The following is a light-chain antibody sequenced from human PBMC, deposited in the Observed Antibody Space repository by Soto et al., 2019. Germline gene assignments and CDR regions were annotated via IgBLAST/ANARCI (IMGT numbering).Light chain of an antibody. CDR3: QEYDNWPLRT. CDR2: GAS. V-gene: IGKV3-15*01. CDR1: QSVRSN. Sequence: EKVMTQAAAALTVSLGGRATLSCRASQSVRSNLAWYQQKPGQAPRLLIYGASTRATGVPARFSGSGSGTEFTLTIACLQSEDFALYYCQEYDNWPLRTFGQGTKVDIK. J-gene: IGKJ1*01.